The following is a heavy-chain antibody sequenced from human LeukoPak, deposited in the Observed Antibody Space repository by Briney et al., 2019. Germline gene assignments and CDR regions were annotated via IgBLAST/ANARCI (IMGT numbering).Heavy chain of an antibody. CDR3: ARVGITGTFFDI. CDR2: INPNSGGT. V-gene: IGHV1-2*02. J-gene: IGHJ3*02. CDR1: GYTFTSYY. D-gene: IGHD1-14*01. Sequence: ASVKVSCKASGYTFTSYYMHWVRQAPGQGLEWMGWINPNSGGTNYAQKFQGRVTMTRDTSISTAYMELSRLRSDDTAVYYCARVGITGTFFDIWGQGTMVTVSS.